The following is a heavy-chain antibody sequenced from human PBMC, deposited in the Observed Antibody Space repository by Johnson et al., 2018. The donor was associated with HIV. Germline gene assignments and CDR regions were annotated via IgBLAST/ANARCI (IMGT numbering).Heavy chain of an antibody. J-gene: IGHJ3*02. V-gene: IGHV3-30*02. D-gene: IGHD6-25*01. CDR1: GFNFSKYG. CDR2: IRYDGSKK. CDR3: AKDRSAAGLYYAFDI. Sequence: QVQLVESGGGVVQPGGSLKLSCAASGFNFSKYGMHWVRQAPGKGLEWVAFIRYDGSKKYYEDSVKGRFTISRDNSKNTLYLQMSSLRVEDTAVYYCAKDRSAAGLYYAFDIWGQGTRVTVSS.